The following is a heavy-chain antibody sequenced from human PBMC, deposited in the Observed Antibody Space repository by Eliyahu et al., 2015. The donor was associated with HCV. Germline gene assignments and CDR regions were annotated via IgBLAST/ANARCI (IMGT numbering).Heavy chain of an antibody. V-gene: IGHV2-70*15. J-gene: IGHJ5*02. CDR3: ARIYCDTTRGWFDP. Sequence: QVTLRESGPALVKPTQTLTLTCTLSGXSLSTRGMCVSXIRQPPGKALEWLARIDWDDYKYYSTSLRTRLTISKDTSKNQVVLTMTNMDPVDTATYYCARIYCDTTRGWFDPWGQGSLVTVSS. CDR1: GXSLSTRGMC. CDR2: IDWDDYK. D-gene: IGHD2/OR15-2a*01.